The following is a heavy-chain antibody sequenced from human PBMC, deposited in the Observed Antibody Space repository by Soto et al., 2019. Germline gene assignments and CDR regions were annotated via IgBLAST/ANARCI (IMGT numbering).Heavy chain of an antibody. D-gene: IGHD6-19*01. CDR3: ARRSSGWYFDY. Sequence: EVQLLESGGGLVQPGGSLRLSCAAPGFTFSNYAMNWVRQAPGKGLEWVSVTSGSGGSTYYADSVKGRFTISRDKSKNTLYLKMSSLIGEDTAVYYCARRSSGWYFDYWGQGTLVTVSS. CDR2: TSGSGGST. CDR1: GFTFSNYA. V-gene: IGHV3-23*01. J-gene: IGHJ4*02.